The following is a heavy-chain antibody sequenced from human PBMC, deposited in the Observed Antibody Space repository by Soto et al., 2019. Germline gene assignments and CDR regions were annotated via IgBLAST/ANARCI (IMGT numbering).Heavy chain of an antibody. CDR3: ARMFLGAVYYFDY. D-gene: IGHD1-26*01. J-gene: IGHJ4*02. Sequence: GSGPTLVNPTQTLTLTCTFSGFSLTTNGISVSWVRQPPGKALEWLARIDWDDDEYYSTSLKTRLTISKDTSKNQVVLTMTDMDPVDTGTFYCARMFLGAVYYFDYWGQGTLVTVSS. CDR2: IDWDDDE. CDR1: GFSLTTNGIS. V-gene: IGHV2-70*11.